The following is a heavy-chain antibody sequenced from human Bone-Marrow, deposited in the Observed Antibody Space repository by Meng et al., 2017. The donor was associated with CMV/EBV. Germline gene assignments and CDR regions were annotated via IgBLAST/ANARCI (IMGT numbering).Heavy chain of an antibody. D-gene: IGHD5-18*01. Sequence: GSLRLSCTVSGGSISSSSYYWGWIRQPPGKGLEWIGSIYYSGSTYYNPSLKSRVTISVDTSKNQFSLKLSSVTAEDTAVYYCARDLGWIQLWLRIPEYYGMDFWGPGTTVNVSS. J-gene: IGHJ6*02. V-gene: IGHV4-39*07. CDR3: ARDLGWIQLWLRIPEYYGMDF. CDR2: IYYSGST. CDR1: GGSISSSSYY.